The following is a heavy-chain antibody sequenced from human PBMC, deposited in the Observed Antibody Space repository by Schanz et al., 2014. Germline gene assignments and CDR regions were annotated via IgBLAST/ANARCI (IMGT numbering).Heavy chain of an antibody. CDR1: GYTFTGYY. Sequence: QVQLVQSGAEVKKPGASVKVSCKASGYTFTGYYMHWVRQAPGQGLEWMGWINPNSGGTNYAENFQGRVTMTRDTSTSTVYMELSRLTSDDTAVYYCARGGDYIVVLVAVTREYYYHAMDVWGQGTTVTVSS. D-gene: IGHD2-15*01. CDR2: INPNSGGT. CDR3: ARGGDYIVVLVAVTREYYYHAMDV. J-gene: IGHJ6*02. V-gene: IGHV1-2*02.